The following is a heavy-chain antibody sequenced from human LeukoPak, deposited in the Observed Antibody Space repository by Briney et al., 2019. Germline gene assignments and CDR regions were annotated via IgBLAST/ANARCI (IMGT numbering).Heavy chain of an antibody. D-gene: IGHD3-22*01. CDR1: GFTFSSYS. CDR2: LNSNGAVT. J-gene: IGHJ4*02. CDR3: ARDGYYYDSSGYYPIDY. Sequence: GGSLRLSCAAAGFTFSSYSMNWVRRAPGKGPEWVSGLNSNGAVTYYVDSVKGRFTISRDNSRNTLYLQMNSLRAEDTAVYYCARDGYYYDSSGYYPIDYWGQGTLVTVSS. V-gene: IGHV3-23*01.